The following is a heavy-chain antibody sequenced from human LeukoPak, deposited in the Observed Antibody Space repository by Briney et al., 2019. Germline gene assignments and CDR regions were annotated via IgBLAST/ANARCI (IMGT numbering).Heavy chain of an antibody. V-gene: IGHV3-15*01. CDR3: TTGVAKTTLPFDY. J-gene: IGHJ4*02. CDR2: SKSKNDGGTT. D-gene: IGHD5-12*01. CDR1: GFTFTNAW. Sequence: GGSLRLSCAASGFTFTNAWMSWVRQAPGKGLEWVGRSKSKNDGGTTDHAAPVKGRFTISRDDSKNTLYLQMNSLKTDDTAVYYCTTGVAKTTLPFDYWGQGTLVTVSS.